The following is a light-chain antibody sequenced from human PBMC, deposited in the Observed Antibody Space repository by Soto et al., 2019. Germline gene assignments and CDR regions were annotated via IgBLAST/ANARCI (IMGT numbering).Light chain of an antibody. CDR1: QSIXSSY. J-gene: IGKJ1*01. Sequence: DIVLTQCPGTLSLSPGERATLSCRASQSIXSSYPAWYQQNPGQAPSLRXACASSMATGSPDRLSGSGSVTDFTLTISRLEPEDFAVYYCQQYGSATQTFGQGTKVDIK. V-gene: IGKV3-20*01. CDR3: QQYGSATQT. CDR2: CAS.